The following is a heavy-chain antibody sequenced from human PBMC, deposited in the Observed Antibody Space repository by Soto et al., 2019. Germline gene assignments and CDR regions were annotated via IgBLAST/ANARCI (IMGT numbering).Heavy chain of an antibody. J-gene: IGHJ6*02. Sequence: QVQLQESGPGLVKPSGTLSLTCAVSGGSISSSNCWSWVRQPPGKGLEWIGEIYHSGSTNYNPSLKIRVTLSVDKSKTQFSLKRSSVTAADTAVYYCARVEGRFYYGMDVWGQGTTVTVSS. CDR2: IYHSGST. CDR3: ARVEGRFYYGMDV. CDR1: GGSISSSNC. V-gene: IGHV4-4*02.